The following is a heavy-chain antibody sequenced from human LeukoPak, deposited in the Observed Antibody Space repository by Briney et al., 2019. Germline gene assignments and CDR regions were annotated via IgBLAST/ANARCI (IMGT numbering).Heavy chain of an antibody. D-gene: IGHD5-18*01. CDR1: GGSISGYY. CDR2: IYYTGST. V-gene: IGHV4-59*08. CDR3: ARLTWDTTMVRYYFDF. J-gene: IGHJ4*02. Sequence: PSETLSLTCTVSGGSISGYYWNWIRQPPGKGLEWIGYIYYTGSTSYNPSLKSRVTISLDTFKNQFSLKLSSVTAADTAVYYCARLTWDTTMVRYYFDFWGQGTLVTVSS.